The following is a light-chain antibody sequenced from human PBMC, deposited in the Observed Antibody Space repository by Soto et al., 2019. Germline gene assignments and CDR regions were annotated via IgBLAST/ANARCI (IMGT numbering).Light chain of an antibody. CDR1: SSDVGGYNY. J-gene: IGLJ1*01. V-gene: IGLV2-14*01. Sequence: QSALTQPASVSGSPGQSITISCTGTSSDVGGYNYVSWYQQHPGKAPKLMIYDVSNRPSGVSNLLSGSKSGNTASLTISGLQAEDEADYYCSSYTSSSLYVFGTGTKLTVL. CDR3: SSYTSSSLYV. CDR2: DVS.